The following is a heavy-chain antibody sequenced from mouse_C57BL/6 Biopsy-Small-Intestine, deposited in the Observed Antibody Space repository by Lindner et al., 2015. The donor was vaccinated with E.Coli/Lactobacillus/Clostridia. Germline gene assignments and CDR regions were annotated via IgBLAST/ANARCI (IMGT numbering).Heavy chain of an antibody. J-gene: IGHJ4*01. CDR2: IYPGDGDT. CDR1: GYAFSSSW. Sequence: VQLQESGPDLVKPGASVKISCKASGYAFSSSWMNWVKQRPGKGLEWIGRIYPGDGDTNYNGKFKGKATLTADKSSSTAYMELRSLTSEDSAVYFCASGGPYYDYAWFAYWGQGTSVTVSS. CDR3: ASGGPYYDYAWFAY. D-gene: IGHD2-4*01. V-gene: IGHV1-82*01.